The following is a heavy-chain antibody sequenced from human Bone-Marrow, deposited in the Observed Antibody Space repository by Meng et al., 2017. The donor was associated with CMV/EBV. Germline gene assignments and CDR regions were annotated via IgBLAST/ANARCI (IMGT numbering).Heavy chain of an antibody. CDR2: ISWNSGSI. V-gene: IGHV3-9*01. Sequence: SLKISCAASGFTFDDYAMHWVRQAPGKGLEWVSGISWNSGSIGYADSVKGRFTISRDNAKNSLYLQMNSLRAEDTAVYYCAKVGAPSGCSSTSCSYGELVPDYWGQGTLVTVSS. CDR3: AKVGAPSGCSSTSCSYGELVPDY. CDR1: GFTFDDYA. D-gene: IGHD2-2*01. J-gene: IGHJ4*02.